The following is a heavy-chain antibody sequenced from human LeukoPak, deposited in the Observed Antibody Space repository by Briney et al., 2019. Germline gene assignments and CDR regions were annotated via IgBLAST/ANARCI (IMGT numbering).Heavy chain of an antibody. Sequence: GAPVKVSCKASGYTFTSYGISWVRQAPGQGLEWMGWISAYNGNTNYAQKLQGRVTMTTDTSTSTAYMELRSLRSDDTAVYYCARRGSGSYYSVLDLWGRGTLVTVSS. J-gene: IGHJ2*01. D-gene: IGHD3-10*01. CDR3: ARRGSGSYYSVLDL. CDR2: ISAYNGNT. V-gene: IGHV1-18*01. CDR1: GYTFTSYG.